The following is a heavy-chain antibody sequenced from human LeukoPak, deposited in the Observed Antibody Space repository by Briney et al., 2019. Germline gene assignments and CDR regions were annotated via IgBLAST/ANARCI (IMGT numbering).Heavy chain of an antibody. D-gene: IGHD6-25*01. J-gene: IGHJ5*02. CDR1: GYIFTAYA. CDR3: ARDFGSSRGYYWFHP. Sequence: ASVKVSCKASGYIFTAYAIHWVRQAPGQGLEWMGWINAGNGITKYSQKFQGRVTITRDTSATTVYMELSSLRSEDTALYYCARDFGSSRGYYWFHPWGQGTLVTVSS. V-gene: IGHV1-3*01. CDR2: INAGNGIT.